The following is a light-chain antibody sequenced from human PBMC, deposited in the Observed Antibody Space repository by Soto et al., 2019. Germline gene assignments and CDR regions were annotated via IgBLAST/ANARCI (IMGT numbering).Light chain of an antibody. V-gene: IGKV1-39*01. Sequence: DIQVTQSPSSLSASVGDIITITCRASQSIRIYLNCYQRKPGKAPKVLIYAASSSQSGVPSRFRGSRSGTDSTPTISSLQPEHFATYYYQRSHTTPWTPCQGT. CDR2: AAS. J-gene: IGKJ1*01. CDR3: QRSHTTPWT. CDR1: QSIRIY.